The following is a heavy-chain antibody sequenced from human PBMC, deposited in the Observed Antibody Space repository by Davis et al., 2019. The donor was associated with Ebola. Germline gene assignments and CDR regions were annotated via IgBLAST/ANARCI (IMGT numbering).Heavy chain of an antibody. V-gene: IGHV3-21*01. CDR3: ATGYCSGGSCYSFDY. CDR2: ISSSSSYI. D-gene: IGHD2-15*01. J-gene: IGHJ4*02. Sequence: GESLKISCAVSGFTLSKAWMSWVRQAPGKGLEWVSSISSSSSYIYYADSVKGRFTISRDNAKNSLYLQMNSLRAEDTAVYYCATGYCSGGSCYSFDYWGQGTLVTVSS. CDR1: GFTLSKAW.